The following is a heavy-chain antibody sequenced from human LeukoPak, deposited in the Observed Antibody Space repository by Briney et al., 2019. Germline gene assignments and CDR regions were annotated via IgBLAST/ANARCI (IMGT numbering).Heavy chain of an antibody. CDR2: IKHDGSEK. CDR3: ARVDWMIGAFDI. D-gene: IGHD3-22*01. V-gene: IGHV3-7*02. J-gene: IGHJ3*02. Sequence: GGSLRLSCAASGFTFSSYWMSWVRQAPGKGLEWVANIKHDGSEKHYVESVKGRFTISRDNAKNSLYLQMNSLRAEDTAVYYCARVDWMIGAFDIWGQGTMVTVSS. CDR1: GFTFSSYW.